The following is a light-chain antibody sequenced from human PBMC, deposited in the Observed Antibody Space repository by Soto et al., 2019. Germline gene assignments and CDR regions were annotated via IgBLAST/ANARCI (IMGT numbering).Light chain of an antibody. CDR2: EVS. Sequence: QSVLTQPPSASGSPGQSVTISCTGTSXDVGGYNYVSWYQQHPGKAPKLMIYEVSKRPSGVPDRFSGSKSGNTASLTVSGLQAEDEADYYCSSYAGSNMGVFGTGTKVTVL. CDR3: SSYAGSNMGV. V-gene: IGLV2-8*01. J-gene: IGLJ1*01. CDR1: SXDVGGYNY.